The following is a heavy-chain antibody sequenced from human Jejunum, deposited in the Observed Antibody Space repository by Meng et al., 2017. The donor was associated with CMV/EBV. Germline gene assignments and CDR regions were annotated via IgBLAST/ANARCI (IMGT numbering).Heavy chain of an antibody. CDR3: VRHMYNFGVVTAIEN. Sequence: GFAVTNSNMGWGRQAQGKGLEWVSVTYTGGSTFYSDYVKGRFTVSRDSFNNTLSLQMNSLRDEDTALYYCVRHMYNFGVVTAIENWGQGTQVTVSS. CDR2: TYTGGST. D-gene: IGHD2-21*02. V-gene: IGHV3-53*01. J-gene: IGHJ4*02. CDR1: GFAVTNSN.